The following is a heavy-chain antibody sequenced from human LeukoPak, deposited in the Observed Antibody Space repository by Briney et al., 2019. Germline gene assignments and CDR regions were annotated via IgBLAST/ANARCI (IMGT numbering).Heavy chain of an antibody. CDR3: AREKVSIAARRELDY. CDR1: GFTFDDYA. CDR2: ISWNSDII. V-gene: IGHV3-9*01. J-gene: IGHJ4*02. D-gene: IGHD6-6*01. Sequence: GGSLRLSCATSGFTFDDYAMHWVRQTPGKGLEWVSGISWNSDIIGYADSAKGRFTISRDNAKNSLYLQMNSLRAEDTAVYYCAREKVSIAARRELDYWGQGTLVTASS.